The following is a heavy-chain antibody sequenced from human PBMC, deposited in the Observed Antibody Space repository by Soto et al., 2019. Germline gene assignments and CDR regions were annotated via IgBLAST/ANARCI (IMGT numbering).Heavy chain of an antibody. CDR2: IYYSGST. Sequence: QVQLQESGPGLVKPSQTLSLTCTVSGGSISSGGYYWSWIRQHPGKGLEWIGYIYYSGSTYYNPSLKSRVTISVDTSKNQFSLKLSSVTAADTAVYYCASTSILWFGELSIWFDPWGQGTLVTVSS. V-gene: IGHV4-31*03. CDR1: GGSISSGGYY. CDR3: ASTSILWFGELSIWFDP. D-gene: IGHD3-10*01. J-gene: IGHJ5*02.